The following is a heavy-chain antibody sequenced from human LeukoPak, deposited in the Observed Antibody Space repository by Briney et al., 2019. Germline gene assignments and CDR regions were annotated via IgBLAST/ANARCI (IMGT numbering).Heavy chain of an antibody. J-gene: IGHJ4*02. CDR2: INSDGSSP. V-gene: IGHV3-74*01. D-gene: IGHD3-10*01. CDR3: ATTGGYYGSGSYCDY. Sequence: GGPLRLSCAASGFTFSSYGMHWVRQAPGKGLVWVSRINSDGSSPSYADSVKGRFTISRDNAKNTLYLQMNSLRAEDTAVYYCATTGGYYGSGSYCDYWGQGTLVTVSS. CDR1: GFTFSSYG.